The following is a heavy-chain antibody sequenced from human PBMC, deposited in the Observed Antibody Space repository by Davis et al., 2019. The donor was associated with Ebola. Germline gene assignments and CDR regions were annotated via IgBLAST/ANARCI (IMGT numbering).Heavy chain of an antibody. D-gene: IGHD6-6*01. Sequence: SVKVSCKASGGTFSSYAISWVRQAPGQGLEWMGGIIPILGIANYAQKFQGRVTITADESTSTAYMELSSLRSEDTAVYYCATGGGAARRREGCDYWGQGTLVTVSS. CDR3: ATGGGAARRREGCDY. J-gene: IGHJ4*02. CDR1: GGTFSSYA. CDR2: IIPILGIA. V-gene: IGHV1-69*10.